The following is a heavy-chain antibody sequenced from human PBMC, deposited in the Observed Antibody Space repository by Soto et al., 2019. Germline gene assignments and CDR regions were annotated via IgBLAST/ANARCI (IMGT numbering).Heavy chain of an antibody. V-gene: IGHV3-33*01. Sequence: GGSLRLSCAASGFTFSSYGMHWVRQAPGKGLEWVAVIWYDGSNKYYADSVKGRFTISRDNSKNTLYLQMNSLRAEDTAVYYCARDLLDGDYYYYGMDVWGQGTTVTVSS. J-gene: IGHJ6*02. CDR1: GFTFSSYG. CDR2: IWYDGSNK. D-gene: IGHD3-3*01. CDR3: ARDLLDGDYYYYGMDV.